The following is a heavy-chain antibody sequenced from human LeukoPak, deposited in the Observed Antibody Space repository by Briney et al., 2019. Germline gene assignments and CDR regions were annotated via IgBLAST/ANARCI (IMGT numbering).Heavy chain of an antibody. CDR1: GAFISSKDW. Sequence: SGTLSLTCSVSGAFISSKDWWSWVREPPGKGLEWIGEIHHSGSTYYNPSLKSRVTISVDKSKNQFSLKLTSVTAADTAVYYCARVLLWSTFRYLLDWGQGTLVTVSS. CDR2: IHHSGST. D-gene: IGHD3-9*01. J-gene: IGHJ4*02. V-gene: IGHV4-4*02. CDR3: ARVLLWSTFRYLLD.